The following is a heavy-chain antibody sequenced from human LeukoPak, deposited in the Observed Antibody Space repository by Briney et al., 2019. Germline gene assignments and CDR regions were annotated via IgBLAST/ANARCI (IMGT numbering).Heavy chain of an antibody. V-gene: IGHV3-30*18. D-gene: IGHD6-13*01. CDR3: AKYSSSHYMDV. CDR2: ISYDGSNK. Sequence: PGGSLRLSCAASGSTFSSYGMHWVRQAPGKGLEWVAVISYDGSNKYYADSVKGRFTISRDNSKNTLYLQMNSLRAEDTAVYYCAKYSSSHYMDVWGKGTTVTVSS. CDR1: GSTFSSYG. J-gene: IGHJ6*03.